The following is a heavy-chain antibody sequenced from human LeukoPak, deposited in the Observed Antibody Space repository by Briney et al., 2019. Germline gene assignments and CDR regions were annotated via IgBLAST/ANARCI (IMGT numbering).Heavy chain of an antibody. Sequence: PGGSLRLSCAASGFTFSSYAMSWVRQAPGKGLEWVSAISGSGGSTYYADSVKGRFTISRDNSKNTLYLQMNSLRAEDTAVYYCAKDLSIWFGEFPDAFDIWGQGTMVTVSS. V-gene: IGHV3-23*01. J-gene: IGHJ3*02. CDR1: GFTFSSYA. CDR3: AKDLSIWFGEFPDAFDI. D-gene: IGHD3-10*01. CDR2: ISGSGGST.